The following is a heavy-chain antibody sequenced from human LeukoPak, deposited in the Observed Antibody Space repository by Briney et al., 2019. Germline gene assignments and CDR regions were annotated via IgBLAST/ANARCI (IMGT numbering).Heavy chain of an antibody. J-gene: IGHJ4*02. CDR1: GFTFSNYW. V-gene: IGHV3-7*01. Sequence: GGSLRLSCAASGFTFSNYWMSWVRQAPGKGLEWVANIKQDGSEKYYVDSVKGRFIISRDNAKNSLYLQMNNLRAEDTAVYYCARAPGNRNLDYCGQGTLVTVSS. CDR2: IKQDGSEK. CDR3: ARAPGNRNLDY.